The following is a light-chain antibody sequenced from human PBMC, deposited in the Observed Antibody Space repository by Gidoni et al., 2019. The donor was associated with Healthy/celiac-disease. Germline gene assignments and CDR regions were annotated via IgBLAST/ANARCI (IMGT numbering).Light chain of an antibody. CDR3: QQYDNLLT. V-gene: IGKV1-33*01. CDR2: DAS. CDR1: QDISNY. J-gene: IGKJ3*01. Sequence: DIQKTQSPSSLSASVGDRVTITCQASQDISNYLTWYQQKPGKAPTLLIYDASNLETGVPSRFSGSGSGTDFTFPISSLQPEDIATYYCQQYDNLLTFGPGTKVDIK.